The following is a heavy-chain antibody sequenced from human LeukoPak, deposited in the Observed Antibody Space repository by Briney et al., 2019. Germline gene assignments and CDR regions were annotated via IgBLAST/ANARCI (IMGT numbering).Heavy chain of an antibody. CDR2: IYYSGST. CDR3: ARDSIAARLFDY. V-gene: IGHV4-39*07. Sequence: SETLSLTCTVSGGSISSSSYYWGWIRQPPGKGLEWIGSIYYSGSTYYNPSLKSRVTISVDTSKNQFSLKLSSVTAADTAVYYCARDSIAARLFDYWGQGTLVTVPS. D-gene: IGHD6-6*01. CDR1: GGSISSSSYY. J-gene: IGHJ4*02.